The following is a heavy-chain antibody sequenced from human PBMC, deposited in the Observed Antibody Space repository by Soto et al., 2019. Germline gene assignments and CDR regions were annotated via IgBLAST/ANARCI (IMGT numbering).Heavy chain of an antibody. CDR2: IYYSGST. CDR3: ASQQLVHYYYGMDV. Sequence: SETLSLTCTVSGGSISSSSYYWGWIRQPPGKGLEWIGSIYYSGSTYYNPSLKSRVTISVDTSKNQFSLKLSSVTAADTAVYYCASQQLVHYYYGMDVWGQGTTVSVSS. CDR1: GGSISSSSYY. V-gene: IGHV4-39*01. D-gene: IGHD6-13*01. J-gene: IGHJ6*02.